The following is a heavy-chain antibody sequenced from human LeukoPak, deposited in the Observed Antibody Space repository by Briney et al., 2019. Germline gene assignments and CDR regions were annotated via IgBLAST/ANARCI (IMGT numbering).Heavy chain of an antibody. CDR3: ARHRVPAAITTPFDY. D-gene: IGHD2-2*01. CDR2: IIPIFGTA. CDR1: GSTFSSYA. J-gene: IGHJ4*02. Sequence: SVKVSCKASGSTFSSYAISWVRQAPGQGLEWMGGIIPIFGTANYAQKFQGRVTITADESTSTAYMELSSLRSEDTAVYYCARHRVPAAITTPFDYWGQGTLVTVSS. V-gene: IGHV1-69*13.